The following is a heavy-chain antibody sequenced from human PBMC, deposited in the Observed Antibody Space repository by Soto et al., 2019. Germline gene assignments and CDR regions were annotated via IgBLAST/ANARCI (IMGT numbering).Heavy chain of an antibody. CDR3: ARDHGGGNLYSDSGY. J-gene: IGHJ4*02. CDR2: ISPDGSNK. CDR1: GFIFSKYG. Sequence: QVQLVESGGGVVQPGRSLRLSCADSGFIFSKYGMHWVRQAPGKGLEWVAFISPDGSNKNHADSLKGRFSISRDNSKNTLCLQMNGLGTEDTAVYYCARDHGGGNLYSDSGYWGQGTLVTVSS. V-gene: IGHV3-30*03. D-gene: IGHD1-26*01.